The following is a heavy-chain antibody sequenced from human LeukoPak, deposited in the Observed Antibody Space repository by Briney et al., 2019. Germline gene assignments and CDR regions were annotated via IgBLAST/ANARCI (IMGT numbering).Heavy chain of an antibody. CDR1: GFTFDDYA. Sequence: TGGSLRLSCAASGFTFDDYAMHWVRQAPGKGLEWVSGTSWNSGSIGYADSVKGRFTISRDNAKNSLYLQMNSLRAEDTALYYCAKSGYCSSTSCYLDYWGQGTLVTVSS. CDR3: AKSGYCSSTSCYLDY. V-gene: IGHV3-9*01. J-gene: IGHJ4*02. D-gene: IGHD2-2*01. CDR2: TSWNSGSI.